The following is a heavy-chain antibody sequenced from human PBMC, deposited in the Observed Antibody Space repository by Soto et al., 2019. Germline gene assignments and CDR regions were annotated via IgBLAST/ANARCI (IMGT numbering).Heavy chain of an antibody. V-gene: IGHV3-11*01. Sequence: QVQLVESGGGLVKPGGSLKLSCAASGFSFSDYYMSWIRQDQGKGLEWVSYISNSGSTIYYADSVKGRFTISRDNAKNSLYLQMNSLRADDTAVYYCARDRSSWCFDYWVQGPLVTVSS. J-gene: IGHJ4*02. CDR1: GFSFSDYY. CDR3: ARDRSSWCFDY. CDR2: ISNSGSTI. D-gene: IGHD6-13*01.